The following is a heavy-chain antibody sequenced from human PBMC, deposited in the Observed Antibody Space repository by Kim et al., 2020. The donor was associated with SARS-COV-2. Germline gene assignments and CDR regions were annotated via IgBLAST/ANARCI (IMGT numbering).Heavy chain of an antibody. CDR3: ATLTRDY. V-gene: IGHV5-10-1*01. Sequence: DSYTNYRPSFQGHVTISADKSISTAYLQWSSLKASDTAMYYCATLTRDYWGQGTLVTVSS. CDR2: DSYT. J-gene: IGHJ4*02. D-gene: IGHD7-27*01.